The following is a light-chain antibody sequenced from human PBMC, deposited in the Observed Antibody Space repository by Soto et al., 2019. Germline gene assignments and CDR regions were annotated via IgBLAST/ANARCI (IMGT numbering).Light chain of an antibody. Sequence: ALTQPASVSGSPGQSITISCTGTISDVGGYNYVSWYQQHPGKAPKLMIFDVSNRPSGVSNRFSGSKSGYTASLTISGLQAEDEADYYCSSYTSSSTYVFGTGTKVTVL. CDR3: SSYTSSSTYV. J-gene: IGLJ1*01. CDR1: ISDVGGYNY. V-gene: IGLV2-14*03. CDR2: DVS.